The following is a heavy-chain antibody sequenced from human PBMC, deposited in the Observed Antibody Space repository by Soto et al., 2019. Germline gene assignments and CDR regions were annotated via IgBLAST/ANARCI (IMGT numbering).Heavy chain of an antibody. D-gene: IGHD3-10*02. V-gene: IGHV3-23*01. CDR1: GFTFSSYA. Sequence: GGSLRLSCAASGFTFSSYAMSWVRQPPGKGLEWVSAISGSGGSTYYADSVKGRFTISRDNSKNTLYLQMNSLRAEDTAVYYCAKDFPLITFITMLGECEWGQGTLVTAPQ. J-gene: IGHJ4*02. CDR2: ISGSGGST. CDR3: AKDFPLITFITMLGECE.